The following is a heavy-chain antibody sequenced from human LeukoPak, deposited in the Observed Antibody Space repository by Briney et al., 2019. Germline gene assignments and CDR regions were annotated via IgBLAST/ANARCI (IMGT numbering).Heavy chain of an antibody. V-gene: IGHV1-69*13. D-gene: IGHD2-2*01. Sequence: EASVKVSCKASGGTFSSYAISWVRQAPGQGLEWMGGIIPIFGTANYAQKFQGRVTITADESTSTAYMELSSLRSEDTAVYYCARREPDAIHNWFDPWGQGTLVTVSS. CDR1: GGTFSSYA. J-gene: IGHJ5*02. CDR2: IIPIFGTA. CDR3: ARREPDAIHNWFDP.